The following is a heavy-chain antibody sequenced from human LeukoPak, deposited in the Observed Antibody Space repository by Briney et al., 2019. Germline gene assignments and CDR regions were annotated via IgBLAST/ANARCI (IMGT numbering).Heavy chain of an antibody. CDR1: GGSISSYY. CDR3: ARHGRFNLRAWGYFDY. D-gene: IGHD3-16*01. CDR2: IYYSGST. V-gene: IGHV4-39*01. Sequence: SETLSLTCTVSGGSISSYYWGWIRQPPGKGLEWIGSIYYSGSTYYNPSLKSRVTISVDTSKNQFSLKLSSVTAADTAVYYCARHGRFNLRAWGYFDYWGQGTLVTVSS. J-gene: IGHJ4*02.